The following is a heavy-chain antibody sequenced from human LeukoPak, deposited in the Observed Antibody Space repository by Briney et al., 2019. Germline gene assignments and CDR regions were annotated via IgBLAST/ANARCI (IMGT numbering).Heavy chain of an antibody. Sequence: GGSLRLSCAASGFTFSSYGMHWVRQAPGKGLEWVAFLRSDGNTKYYVDSVKGRFTISRDSSKNTLFLQMNRLRPEDAAVYYCAKAPVTTCRGAFCYPFDYWGLGTLVTVSS. V-gene: IGHV3-30*02. D-gene: IGHD2-15*01. CDR1: GFTFSSYG. CDR3: AKAPVTTCRGAFCYPFDY. J-gene: IGHJ4*02. CDR2: LRSDGNTK.